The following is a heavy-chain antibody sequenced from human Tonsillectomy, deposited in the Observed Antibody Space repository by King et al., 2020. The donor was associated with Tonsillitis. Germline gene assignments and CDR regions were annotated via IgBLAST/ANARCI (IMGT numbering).Heavy chain of an antibody. D-gene: IGHD1-26*01. CDR1: GFTFSYYG. Sequence: VQLVESGGGVVQPGRSLRLSCAASGFTFSYYGMHWVRQAPGKGLEWVAVISYDGSNKYYADSVKGRFTISRDNSKNTLYLQMNSLRAEDTAVYYCANHRNEYSGGSRDYWGQGTLVTVSS. CDR2: ISYDGSNK. V-gene: IGHV3-30*18. J-gene: IGHJ4*02. CDR3: ANHRNEYSGGSRDY.